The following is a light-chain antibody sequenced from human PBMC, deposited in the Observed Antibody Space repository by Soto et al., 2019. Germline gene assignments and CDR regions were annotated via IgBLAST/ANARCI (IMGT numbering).Light chain of an antibody. J-gene: IGKJ4*01. CDR1: QSVRSN. CDR3: QQYNNWPLT. V-gene: IGKV3-15*01. Sequence: EIVMTQSPATLSVSPGERATLSCRASQSVRSNLAWYQQKPGQVPRLLISGASTRATGIPARFSGSGSGTEFTLTISSLQSEDFAVYYCQQYNNWPLTFGGGTKVEIK. CDR2: GAS.